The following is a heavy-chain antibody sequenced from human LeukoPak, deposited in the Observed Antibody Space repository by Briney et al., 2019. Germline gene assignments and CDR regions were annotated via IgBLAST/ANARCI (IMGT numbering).Heavy chain of an antibody. CDR1: GFTFSTYA. J-gene: IGHJ4*02. V-gene: IGHV3-23*01. D-gene: IGHD2-2*01. Sequence: GGSLRLSCAASGFTFSTYAMSWIRQAPGKGLEWVSAIRASGGSTYYADSVKGRFTISRDNSKNTLYLQMNSLRAEDTALYYCAKSSSKYPYYFDFWGEGTLVTVSS. CDR3: AKSSSKYPYYFDF. CDR2: IRASGGST.